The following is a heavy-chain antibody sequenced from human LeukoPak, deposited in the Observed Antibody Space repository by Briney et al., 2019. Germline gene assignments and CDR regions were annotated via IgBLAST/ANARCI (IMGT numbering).Heavy chain of an antibody. V-gene: IGHV3-49*04. D-gene: IGHD6-19*01. CDR1: GFTFGDYA. Sequence: PGGPLRLSCTASGFTFGDYAMSWVHQAPGKGLEWVGFIRSKAYGGTTEYAASVKGRFTISRDDSKSIAYLQMNSLKTEDTAVYYCTRGSSGWYSDAFDIWGQGTMVTVSS. J-gene: IGHJ3*02. CDR3: TRGSSGWYSDAFDI. CDR2: IRSKAYGGTT.